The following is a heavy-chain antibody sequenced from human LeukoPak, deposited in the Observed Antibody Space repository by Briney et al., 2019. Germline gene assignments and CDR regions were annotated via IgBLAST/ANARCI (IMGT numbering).Heavy chain of an antibody. CDR2: IYHSGST. J-gene: IGHJ4*02. D-gene: IGHD5-18*01. CDR3: ARRGYSYGYDY. Sequence: LQTLSLTCAVSGGSISSGGYSWSWIRQPPGKGLEWIGYIYHSGSTCYNPSLKSRVTISVDRSKNQFSLKLSSVTAADTAVYYCARRGYSYGYDYWGQGTLVTVSS. V-gene: IGHV4-30-2*01. CDR1: GGSISSGGYS.